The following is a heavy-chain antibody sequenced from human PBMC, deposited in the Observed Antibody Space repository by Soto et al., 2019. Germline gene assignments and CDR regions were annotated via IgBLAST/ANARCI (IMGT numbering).Heavy chain of an antibody. J-gene: IGHJ1*01. CDR2: IDSGGGAT. V-gene: IGHV3-23*01. Sequence: HPGGSLRLSCAASGFTFRKYAMSWVRQVPGKGPEWVSAIDSGGGATYYADSVKGRFTISRDNSKNTQYLQMNSLRAEDTAVYYCANPPLYDSSGYYSVIEYFQHWGQGTLVTVSS. CDR1: GFTFRKYA. D-gene: IGHD3-22*01. CDR3: ANPPLYDSSGYYSVIEYFQH.